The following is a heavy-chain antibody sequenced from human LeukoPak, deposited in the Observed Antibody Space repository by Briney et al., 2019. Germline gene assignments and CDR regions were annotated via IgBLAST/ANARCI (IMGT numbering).Heavy chain of an antibody. CDR3: SRGVYDFLWGVEPVFDL. D-gene: IGHD3-16*01. CDR2: IKGKTDGGTT. Sequence: GGSLRLSCAASGFSFKNAWMSWVRQAPGKGLEWVGRIKGKTDGGTTDYAAPVKGRFTISRDESKDTLYVQMNSLKTEDTAVYYCSRGVYDFLWGVEPVFDLWGQGTVVTVSS. J-gene: IGHJ4*02. CDR1: GFSFKNAW. V-gene: IGHV3-15*01.